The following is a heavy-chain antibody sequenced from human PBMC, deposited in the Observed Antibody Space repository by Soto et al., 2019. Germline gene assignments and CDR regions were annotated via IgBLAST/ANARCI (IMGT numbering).Heavy chain of an antibody. Sequence: SETLSLTCTVSGGSISSAAYYWSWIRQHPGKGLEWIGYISHSGSTYYNPSLKSRVIISVDTSKNQFSLSLTSVTAADTAVYYCAREYTYGSNFFDCWGQGALGTVSS. D-gene: IGHD5-18*01. CDR3: AREYTYGSNFFDC. CDR2: ISHSGST. CDR1: GGSISSAAYY. V-gene: IGHV4-31*03. J-gene: IGHJ4*02.